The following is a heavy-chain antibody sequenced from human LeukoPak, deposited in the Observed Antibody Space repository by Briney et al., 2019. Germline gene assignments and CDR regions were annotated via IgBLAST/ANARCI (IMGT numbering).Heavy chain of an antibody. J-gene: IGHJ4*02. V-gene: IGHV3-30*03. CDR2: ISYDGSNK. CDR3: ARGPAQQLETYSGY. CDR1: GFIFSSYA. Sequence: GGSLRLSCAASGFIFSSYAMHWVRQAPGKGLEWVAVISYDGSNKNYPDSVKGRFTISRDNSKNTVDLQMNSLRAEDTAVYYCARGPAQQLETYSGYWGQGTLVTVSS. D-gene: IGHD6-13*01.